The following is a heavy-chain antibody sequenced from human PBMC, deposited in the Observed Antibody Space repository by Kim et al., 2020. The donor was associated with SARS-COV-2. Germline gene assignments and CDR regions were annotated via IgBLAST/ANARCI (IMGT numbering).Heavy chain of an antibody. J-gene: IGHJ6*01. Sequence: SETLSLTCTVSGGSLSSSSYYWGWVRQAPVKGLEWIGTAYANGNIYYNPSLKSRVTIYVDTSKNQLSLKQGSVTAEDTAVVYCARHQRDISGEYDDFYY. CDR2: AYANGNI. CDR1: GGSLSSSSYY. D-gene: IGHD6-19*01. V-gene: IGHV4-39*01. CDR3: ARHQRDISGEYDDFYY.